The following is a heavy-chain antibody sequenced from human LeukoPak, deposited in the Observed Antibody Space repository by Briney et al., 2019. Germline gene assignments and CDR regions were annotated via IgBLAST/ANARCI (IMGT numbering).Heavy chain of an antibody. J-gene: IGHJ4*02. Sequence: GGSLRLSCAASGFTFSSYSMNWVRQAPGKGLEWVSSISSSSSYIYYADSVKGRFTISRDNSKNTLYLQMNSLRAEDTAVYYCAKALAGTASKWGQGTLVTVSS. V-gene: IGHV3-21*04. D-gene: IGHD6-13*01. CDR2: ISSSSSYI. CDR1: GFTFSSYS. CDR3: AKALAGTASK.